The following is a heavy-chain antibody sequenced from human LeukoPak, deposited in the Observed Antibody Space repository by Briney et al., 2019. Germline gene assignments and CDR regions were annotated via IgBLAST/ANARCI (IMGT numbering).Heavy chain of an antibody. J-gene: IGHJ6*03. CDR1: GFTFSSYE. V-gene: IGHV3-23*01. D-gene: IGHD5-18*01. Sequence: GGSLRLSCAASGFTFSSYEMNWVRQAPGKGLEWVSATSGSGGGTYYADSVKGRFTISRDNSKNTLYLQMNSLRAEDTAVYYCAKAFSYSTRYYYYMDVWGKGTTVTVSS. CDR3: AKAFSYSTRYYYYMDV. CDR2: TSGSGGGT.